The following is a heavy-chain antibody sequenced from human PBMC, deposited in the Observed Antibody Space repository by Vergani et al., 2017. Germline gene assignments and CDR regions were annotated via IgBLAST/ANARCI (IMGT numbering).Heavy chain of an antibody. CDR3: ARHGYDFWSGYSDWFDP. D-gene: IGHD3-3*01. V-gene: IGHV4-4*09. J-gene: IGHJ5*02. CDR1: GGSISSYY. CDR2: IYTSGST. Sequence: QVQLQESGPGLVKPSETLSLTCTVSGGSISSYYGSWIRQPPGKGLEWIGYIYTSGSTNYNPSLKSRVTISVDTSKNQFSLKLSSVTAADTAVYYCARHGYDFWSGYSDWFDPWGQGTLVTVSS.